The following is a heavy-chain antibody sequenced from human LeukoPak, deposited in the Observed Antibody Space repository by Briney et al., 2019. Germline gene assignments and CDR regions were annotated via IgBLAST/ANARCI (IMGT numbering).Heavy chain of an antibody. D-gene: IGHD3-10*01. CDR1: GFTFSSYE. CDR2: ISSSGSTI. V-gene: IGHV3-48*03. CDR3: ARESPRITMVLDY. Sequence: GGSLRHSCAASGFTFSSYERNWVRQAPGKGLEWVSYISSSGSTIYYADSVKGRFTISRDNAKNSLYLQMNSLRAEDTAVYYCARESPRITMVLDYWGQGTLVTVSS. J-gene: IGHJ4*02.